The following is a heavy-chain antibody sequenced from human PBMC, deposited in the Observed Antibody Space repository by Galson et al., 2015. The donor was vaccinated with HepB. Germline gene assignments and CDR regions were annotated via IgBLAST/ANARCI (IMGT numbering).Heavy chain of an antibody. Sequence: SVKVSCKASGYTFTSYDINWVRQATGQGLEWMGWMNPNSGNTGYAQKFQGRVTMTRNTSISTAYMELSSLRSEDTAVYYCARDAIVVPAGGGSSYYYYMDVWGKGTTVTVSS. D-gene: IGHD2-2*01. V-gene: IGHV1-8*01. CDR2: MNPNSGNT. CDR3: ARDAIVVPAGGGSSYYYYMDV. J-gene: IGHJ6*03. CDR1: GYTFTSYD.